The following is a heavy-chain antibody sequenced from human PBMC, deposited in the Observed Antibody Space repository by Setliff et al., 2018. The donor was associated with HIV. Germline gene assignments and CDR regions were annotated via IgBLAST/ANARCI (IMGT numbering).Heavy chain of an antibody. Sequence: PGGSLRLSCAASGFTFGYYNMNWVRQAPGKGLGWVSSIVASSTNIYYADSVRGRFTVSRDNAKDSLYLQMDSLRAEDTAVYYCARGAYGYYFDYWGQGALVTVSS. J-gene: IGHJ4*02. D-gene: IGHD4-17*01. V-gene: IGHV3-21*01. CDR3: ARGAYGYYFDY. CDR2: IVASSTNI. CDR1: GFTFGYYN.